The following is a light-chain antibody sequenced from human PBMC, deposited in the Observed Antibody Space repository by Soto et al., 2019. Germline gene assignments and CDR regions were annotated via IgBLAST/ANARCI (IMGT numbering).Light chain of an antibody. CDR2: EVS. CDR3: SSYAGSSNLV. J-gene: IGLJ3*02. CDR1: SSDIGGYDY. Sequence: QSALTQPPSASGSPGQSVTISCTGTSSDIGGYDYVSWYQQHPGKAPKLIIYEVSKRPSGVPDRFSGSKSGNTASLTVSGLQAEDEADYYCSSYAGSSNLVFAGGTKVTVL. V-gene: IGLV2-8*01.